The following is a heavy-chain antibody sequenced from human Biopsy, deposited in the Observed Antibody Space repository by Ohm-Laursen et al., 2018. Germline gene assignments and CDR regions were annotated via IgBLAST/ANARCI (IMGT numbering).Heavy chain of an antibody. V-gene: IGHV1-24*01. CDR3: AGDINNWNVNY. CDR2: FAPENGKT. D-gene: IGHD1-20*01. Sequence: ATVKISCKVSGYTLSDLSMHWVRQAPGKGLEWMGGFAPENGKTIYAQKFQGRVTMTEDTSTDTAYMELSNLRSEDTAVYYCAGDINNWNVNYWGQGTLVIVSS. CDR1: GYTLSDLS. J-gene: IGHJ4*02.